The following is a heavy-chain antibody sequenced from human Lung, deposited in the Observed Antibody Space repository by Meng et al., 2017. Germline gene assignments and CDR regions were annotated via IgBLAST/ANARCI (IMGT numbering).Heavy chain of an antibody. Sequence: QGRVLEWGTGLVKASGTLSLTCAVYGGAISRSDWWRLLRQPPWKVLEWIGERYHSRSTNYTPSLKRRVTISVDKSKNQFSLKLSSVTAADTAVYYCARRGLWLDPQNFDYWGQGTLVTVSS. CDR3: ARRGLWLDPQNFDY. J-gene: IGHJ4*02. CDR2: RYHSRST. V-gene: IGHV4-4*02. CDR1: GGAISRSDW. D-gene: IGHD6-19*01.